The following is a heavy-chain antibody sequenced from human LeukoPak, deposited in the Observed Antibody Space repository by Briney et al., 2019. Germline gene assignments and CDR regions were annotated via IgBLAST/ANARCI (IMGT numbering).Heavy chain of an antibody. V-gene: IGHV3-48*04. CDR3: ARSGTTYYYDSGTRV. Sequence: GGSLRLSCEASGFTFSSVAMSWVRQAPGKGLEWVSFISGSSSIIHYADSVKGRFTISRDNAKNSLYLQMDSLRAEDTAVYYCARSGTTYYYDSGTRVWGQGTMVTVSS. J-gene: IGHJ3*01. CDR2: ISGSSSII. D-gene: IGHD3-22*01. CDR1: GFTFSSVA.